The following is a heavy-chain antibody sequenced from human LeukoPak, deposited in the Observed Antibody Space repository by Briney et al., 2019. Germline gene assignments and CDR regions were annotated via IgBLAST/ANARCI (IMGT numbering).Heavy chain of an antibody. V-gene: IGHV3-30*18. J-gene: IGHJ6*02. CDR1: GFTFSSYD. CDR3: AKSSGRYYYYYGMDV. Sequence: GGSLRLSCAASGFTFSSYDMHWVRQAPGKGLEWVAIISYDGSNKYYADSVKGRFTISGDNSKNTLYLQMNSLRAEDTAVYYCAKSSGRYYYYYGMDVWGQGTTVTVSS. CDR2: ISYDGSNK. D-gene: IGHD1-26*01.